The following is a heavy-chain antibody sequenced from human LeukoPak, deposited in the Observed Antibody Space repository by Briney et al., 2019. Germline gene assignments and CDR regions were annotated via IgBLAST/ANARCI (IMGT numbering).Heavy chain of an antibody. Sequence: SSETLSLTCTVSGGSISSYYWSWIRQPPGKGLEWIGYNYYNGNTNYNPSLKSRVTISVDTSKNQFSLKLTSVTAADTAMYYCTGGPGASYGQTPYWGQGTLVTVSS. CDR2: NYYNGNT. CDR3: TGGPGASYGQTPY. CDR1: GGSISSYY. J-gene: IGHJ4*02. D-gene: IGHD5-18*01. V-gene: IGHV4-59*01.